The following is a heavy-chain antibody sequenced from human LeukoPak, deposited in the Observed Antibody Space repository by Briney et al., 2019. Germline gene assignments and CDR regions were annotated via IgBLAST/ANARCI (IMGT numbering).Heavy chain of an antibody. D-gene: IGHD3-3*01. J-gene: IGHJ4*02. V-gene: IGHV4-34*01. Sequence: SETLSLTCAVYGGSLSGSYWSWIRQPPGKGLEWIGEINHSGSANYNPSLKSRVTLSIDKSKNQFSLHLNSVTAADTAVYYCARARRDSGFYKVDYWGQGTLVTVSS. CDR2: INHSGSA. CDR1: GGSLSGSY. CDR3: ARARRDSGFYKVDY.